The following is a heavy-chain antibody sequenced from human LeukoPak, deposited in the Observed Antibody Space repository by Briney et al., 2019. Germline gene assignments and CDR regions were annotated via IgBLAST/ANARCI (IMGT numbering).Heavy chain of an antibody. CDR2: IRYDGSNK. CDR1: GFTFSSYG. Sequence: GGSLRLSCAASGFTFSSYGMHWVRQAPGKGLELVAFIRYDGSNKYYADSVKGRFTISRDNSKNTLYLQMNSLRAEDTAVYYCAKDFKAVAGTWTAYYFDYWGQGTLVTVSS. D-gene: IGHD6-19*01. V-gene: IGHV3-30*02. CDR3: AKDFKAVAGTWTAYYFDY. J-gene: IGHJ4*02.